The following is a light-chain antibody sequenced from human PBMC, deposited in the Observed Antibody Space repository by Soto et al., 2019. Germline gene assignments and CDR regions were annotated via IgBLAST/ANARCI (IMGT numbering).Light chain of an antibody. V-gene: IGKV1-39*01. J-gene: IGKJ2*01. CDR1: QSISSY. Sequence: DIQMTQSPSSLSASVGDRVTITCRASQSISSYLNWYRQKPGKAPKLLIYAACSLQSGVPSRFSGSGSGTDFTLTISSLQPEDFATYYCQQSYSIPYTFGQSSKLDI. CDR3: QQSYSIPYT. CDR2: AAC.